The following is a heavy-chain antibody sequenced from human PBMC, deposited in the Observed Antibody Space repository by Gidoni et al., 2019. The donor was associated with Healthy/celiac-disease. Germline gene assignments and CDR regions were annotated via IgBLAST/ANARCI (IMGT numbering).Heavy chain of an antibody. J-gene: IGHJ4*02. CDR3: ARDSQIHRRRGNGVPTPGY. Sequence: QVQLVQSGAEVKKPGASVKVSCKASGYTFTGYYMHWVRQAPGQGLEWMGWINPNSGGTNYAQKFQGRVTMTRDTSISTAYMELSRLRSDDTAVYYCARDSQIHRRRGNGVPTPGYWGQGTLVTVSS. D-gene: IGHD2-8*01. CDR2: INPNSGGT. CDR1: GYTFTGYY. V-gene: IGHV1-2*02.